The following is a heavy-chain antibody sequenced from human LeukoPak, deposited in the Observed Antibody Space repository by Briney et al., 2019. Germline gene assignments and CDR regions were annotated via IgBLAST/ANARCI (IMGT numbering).Heavy chain of an antibody. D-gene: IGHD6-19*01. CDR1: GFTFSTYG. J-gene: IGHJ3*02. CDR3: ARSVIAVAGYDAFDI. CDR2: IWYDGSNQ. Sequence: GRSLRLSCAASGFTFSTYGMHWVRQGPGKGLEWVAVIWYDGSNQYYADSVKGRFTISRDNAKNSLYLEMNSLRDEDTAVYYCARSVIAVAGYDAFDIWGQGTVVTVSS. V-gene: IGHV3-33*01.